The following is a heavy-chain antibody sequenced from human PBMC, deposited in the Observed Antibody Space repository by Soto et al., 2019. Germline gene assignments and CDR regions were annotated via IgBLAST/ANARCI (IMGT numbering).Heavy chain of an antibody. CDR2: IIPIFGTA. V-gene: IGHV1-69*06. Sequence: PAKLSSKAPGGTFGIYAISWVRQSPKQGLEWMGGIIPIFGTANYAQKFQGRVTITADKSTSTAYMELRSLRSDDTAVYYCARRGSLSSSVYIAAAALDIWGQGTLVTLSS. D-gene: IGHD6-13*01. J-gene: IGHJ4*02. CDR1: GGTFGIYA. CDR3: ARRGSLSSSVYIAAAALDI.